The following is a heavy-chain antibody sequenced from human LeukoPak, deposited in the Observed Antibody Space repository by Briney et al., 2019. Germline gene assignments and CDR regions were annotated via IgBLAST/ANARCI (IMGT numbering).Heavy chain of an antibody. CDR3: TIFTYGGIDY. CDR2: IKSKTDGETT. CDR1: GFTFSNAW. Sequence: GGSLRLSCAASGFTFSNAWMSWVRQAPGKGLEWAGRIKSKTDGETTDYAAPVKGRFTISRGDSKNTLSLQMNGLKTEDTAVYYCTIFTYGGIDYWGQGTLVTVSS. V-gene: IGHV3-15*01. D-gene: IGHD4/OR15-4a*01. J-gene: IGHJ4*02.